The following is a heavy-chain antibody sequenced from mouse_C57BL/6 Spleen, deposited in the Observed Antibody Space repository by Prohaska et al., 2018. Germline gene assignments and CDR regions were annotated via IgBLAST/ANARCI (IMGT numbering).Heavy chain of an antibody. CDR2: IDPETGGT. J-gene: IGHJ3*01. Sequence: GAELVRPGASVTLSCKASGYTFTDYEMHWVKQTPVHGLEWIGAIDPETGGTAYNQKFKGKAILTADKSSSTAYMELRSLTSEDSAVYYCTSIPPGFAYWGQGTLVTVSA. CDR3: TSIPPGFAY. D-gene: IGHD5-1-1*01. V-gene: IGHV1-15*01. CDR1: GYTFTDYE.